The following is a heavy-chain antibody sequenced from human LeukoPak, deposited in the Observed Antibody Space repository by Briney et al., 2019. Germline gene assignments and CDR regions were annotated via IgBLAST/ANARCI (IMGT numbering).Heavy chain of an antibody. J-gene: IGHJ4*02. CDR2: INQDESVK. D-gene: IGHD5/OR15-5a*01. CDR3: ARDPGSSAFDY. CDR1: GFTFTNYW. V-gene: IGHV3-7*01. Sequence: GGSLRLSCADSGFTFTNYWMTWVRQAPGKGLEFVANINQDESVKNYVDSVKGRFTISRDNAENSLHLQMNSLRVEDTAVYYCARDPGSSAFDYWGQGTLVTVSS.